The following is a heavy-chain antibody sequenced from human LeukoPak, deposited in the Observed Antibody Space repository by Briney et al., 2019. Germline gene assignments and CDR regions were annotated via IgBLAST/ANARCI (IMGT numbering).Heavy chain of an antibody. Sequence: SETLSLTCTVSGYSISSGYYWGWIRQPPGKGLEWIGSIYHSGSTYYNPSLKSRVTISVDTSKNQFSLKLSSVTAADTAVYYCATTRPLSHDFDYWGQGILVTVSS. J-gene: IGHJ4*02. V-gene: IGHV4-38-2*02. D-gene: IGHD2-15*01. CDR3: ATTRPLSHDFDY. CDR2: IYHSGST. CDR1: GYSISSGYY.